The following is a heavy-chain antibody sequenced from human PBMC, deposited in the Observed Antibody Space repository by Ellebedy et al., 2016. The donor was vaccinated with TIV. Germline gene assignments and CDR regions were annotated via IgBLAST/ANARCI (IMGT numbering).Heavy chain of an antibody. CDR3: ARLADYGEWGYYYYYYGMDV. CDR1: GGSISSSSYY. V-gene: IGHV4-39*01. CDR2: IYYSGST. D-gene: IGHD4-17*01. Sequence: MPSETLSLTCTVSGGSISSSSYYWGWIRQPPGKGLEWLGSIYYSGSTYYNPSLKSRVTISVATSKNQFTLKLSSVTAADTAVYYCARLADYGEWGYYYYYYGMDVWGQGTTVTVSS. J-gene: IGHJ6*02.